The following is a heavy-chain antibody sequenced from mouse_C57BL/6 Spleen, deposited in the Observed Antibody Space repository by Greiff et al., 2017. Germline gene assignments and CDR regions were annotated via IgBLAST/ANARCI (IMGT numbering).Heavy chain of an antibody. CDR1: GYTFTDYY. CDR2: IYPGSGNT. CDR3: ARPPYYYGSSYGYFDV. V-gene: IGHV1-84*01. Sequence: QLQQSGPELVKPGASVKISCKASGYTFTDYYINWVKQRPGQGLEWIGWIYPGSGNTKYNEKFKGKATLTVDTSSSTAYMQLSSLTSEDSAVYFCARPPYYYGSSYGYFDVWGTGTTVTVSS. D-gene: IGHD1-1*01. J-gene: IGHJ1*03.